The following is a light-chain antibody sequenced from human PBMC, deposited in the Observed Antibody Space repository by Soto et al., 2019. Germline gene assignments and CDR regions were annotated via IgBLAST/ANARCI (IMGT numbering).Light chain of an antibody. Sequence: QSPLTQPASVSGSPGQSITISCTGTSSDVGGYNYVSWYQLHPGKAPKLMVYEVSNRPSGISNRFSASKSGNTASLTISGLQAEDEADYSCSSYKSSTAYVFGPGYKVPGL. CDR3: SSYKSSTAYV. CDR2: EVS. CDR1: SSDVGGYNY. V-gene: IGLV2-14*01. J-gene: IGLJ1*01.